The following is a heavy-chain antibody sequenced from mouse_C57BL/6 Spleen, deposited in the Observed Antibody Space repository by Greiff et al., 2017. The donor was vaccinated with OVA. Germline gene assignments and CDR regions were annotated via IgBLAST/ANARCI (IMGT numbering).Heavy chain of an antibody. CDR3: ARDGYVFAY. CDR1: GFTFSDYG. D-gene: IGHD2-2*01. Sequence: EVKVVESGGGLVKPGGSLKLSCAASGFTFSDYGMHWVRQAPEKGLEWVAYISSGSSTIYYADTVKGRFTISRDNAKNTLFLQMTSLRSEDTAMYYCARDGYVFAYWGQGTLVTVSA. CDR2: ISSGSSTI. J-gene: IGHJ3*01. V-gene: IGHV5-17*01.